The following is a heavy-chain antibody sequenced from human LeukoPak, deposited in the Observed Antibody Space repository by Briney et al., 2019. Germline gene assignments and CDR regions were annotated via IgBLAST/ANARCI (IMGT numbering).Heavy chain of an antibody. CDR1: GYTFTSYY. CDR3: ARGGYYYDSSGPSPPHDY. Sequence: ASVKVSCKASGYTFTSYYMHWVRQAPGQGLEWMGIINPSGGSTSYAQKFQGRVTMTRGMSTSTVYMELSSLRSEDTAVYYCARGGYYYDSSGPSPPHDYWGQGTLVTVSS. J-gene: IGHJ4*02. D-gene: IGHD3-22*01. V-gene: IGHV1-46*01. CDR2: INPSGGST.